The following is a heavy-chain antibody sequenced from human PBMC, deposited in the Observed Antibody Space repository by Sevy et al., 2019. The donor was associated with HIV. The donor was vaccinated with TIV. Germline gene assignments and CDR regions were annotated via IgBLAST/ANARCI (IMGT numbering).Heavy chain of an antibody. J-gene: IGHJ6*01. V-gene: IGHV3-23*01. D-gene: IGHD3-9*01. CDR1: GFTFSSYA. Sequence: GGSLRLSCAASGFTFSSYAMSWVRQAPGKGLEWVSAISGTGGSTYYADSVKGRFTISRDNSKNTLYLQMNSLRAEDTAVYYCAKGVLTATYYYYYCYGMDFWGQGTTVTVSS. CDR3: AKGVLTATYYYYYCYGMDF. CDR2: ISGTGGST.